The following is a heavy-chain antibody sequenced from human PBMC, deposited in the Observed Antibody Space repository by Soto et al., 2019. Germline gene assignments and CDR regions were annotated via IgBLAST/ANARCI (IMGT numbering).Heavy chain of an antibody. CDR1: GGTFSSYA. D-gene: IGHD6-19*01. CDR2: IIPIFGTA. Sequence: QVQLVQSGAEVKKPGSSVKVSCKASGGTFSSYAINWVRQAPGQGLEWMGGIIPIFGTADYAQKFQGRVTITADESTSTAYMELSGLRSEDTAVYYCARAVAGGVYYYYGMDVWGQGTTVTVSS. J-gene: IGHJ6*02. CDR3: ARAVAGGVYYYYGMDV. V-gene: IGHV1-69*12.